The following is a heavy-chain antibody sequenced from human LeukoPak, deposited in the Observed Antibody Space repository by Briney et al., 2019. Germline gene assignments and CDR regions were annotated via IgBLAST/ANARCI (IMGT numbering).Heavy chain of an antibody. CDR3: ARDGYYGSGSQTYYYYYYGMDV. CDR2: IWYVGSNK. J-gene: IGHJ6*04. V-gene: IGHV3-33*01. Sequence: GRSLRLSCAASGFTFSSYGMHWVRQAPGKGLEWVSVIWYVGSNKYYADSVKGRFTISRDNSKNTLYLQTNSLRAEDTAVYYCARDGYYGSGSQTYYYYYYGMDVWGKGTTVTVSS. D-gene: IGHD3-10*01. CDR1: GFTFSSYG.